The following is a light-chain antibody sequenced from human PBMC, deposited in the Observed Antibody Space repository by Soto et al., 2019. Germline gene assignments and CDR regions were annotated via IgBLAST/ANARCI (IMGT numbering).Light chain of an antibody. CDR3: MQSIQIPRT. J-gene: IGKJ1*01. CDR2: EVS. V-gene: IGKV2D-29*01. Sequence: DIVMTQTPLSLSVTPGQPASISCKSSQSLLHSDGKTYVYWYLQKAGQPPQLLIYEVSTRHSGVPVRFSGSGSGTDFTLKISRVEVEDVGVYYCMQSIQIPRTFGQGTKVEIK. CDR1: QSLLHSDGKTY.